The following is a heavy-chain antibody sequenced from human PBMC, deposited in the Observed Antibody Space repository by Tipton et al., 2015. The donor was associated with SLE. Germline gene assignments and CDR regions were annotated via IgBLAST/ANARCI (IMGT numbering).Heavy chain of an antibody. J-gene: IGHJ4*02. Sequence: TLSLTCTVSGGSISSGGYSWSWIRQPPGKGLEWIGYIFHTGNTHYNASLKSRVTISVDRSKNQFSLKLSSVTAADTAVYYCAREGSSWFTNWGQGTLVTVSS. CDR3: AREGSSWFTN. V-gene: IGHV4-30-2*01. CDR2: IFHTGNT. CDR1: GGSISSGGYS. D-gene: IGHD6-13*01.